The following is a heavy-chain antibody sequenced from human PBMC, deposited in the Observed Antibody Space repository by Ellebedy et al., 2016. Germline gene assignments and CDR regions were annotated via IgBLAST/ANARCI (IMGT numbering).Heavy chain of an antibody. J-gene: IGHJ4*02. CDR3: RQGHYSHY. Sequence: GESLKISXAAPGFMLRSFFMSWVRQAPGKGLEWVATISGAGGDSYFADSVRGRFTISRDNSANTLYLQMSSLRPEDTALYYCRQGHYSHYWGQGTLVTVSS. V-gene: IGHV3-23*01. CDR1: GFMLRSFF. CDR2: ISGAGGDS. D-gene: IGHD2-21*01.